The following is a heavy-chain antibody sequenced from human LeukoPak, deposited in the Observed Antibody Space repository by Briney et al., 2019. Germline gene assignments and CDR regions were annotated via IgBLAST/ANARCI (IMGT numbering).Heavy chain of an antibody. Sequence: GGSLRLSCAASGFTFSSYAMSWVRQAPGKGLEWVSAISGSGGSTYYADSVKGRFTISRDNSKNTLYLQMNSLRSDDTAVYYCVRDKNYYDNSDPKYHFDYWGQGTLVTVSS. J-gene: IGHJ4*02. CDR2: ISGSGGST. V-gene: IGHV3-23*01. D-gene: IGHD3-22*01. CDR3: VRDKNYYDNSDPKYHFDY. CDR1: GFTFSSYA.